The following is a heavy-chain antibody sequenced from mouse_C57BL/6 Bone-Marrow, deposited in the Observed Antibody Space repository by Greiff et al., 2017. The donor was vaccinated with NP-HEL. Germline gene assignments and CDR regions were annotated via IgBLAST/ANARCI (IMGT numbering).Heavy chain of an antibody. J-gene: IGHJ1*03. V-gene: IGHV1-80*01. Sequence: QVQLQQSGAELVKPGASVKISCKASGYAFSSYWMNWVKQRPGQGLEWIGQIYPGDGDTNYNGKFKGKATLTADKSSSTAYMQLSSLTSEDSAVYVCAREGDGYSYWYFDVWGTGTTVTVSS. CDR2: IYPGDGDT. CDR1: GYAFSSYW. D-gene: IGHD2-3*01. CDR3: AREGDGYSYWYFDV.